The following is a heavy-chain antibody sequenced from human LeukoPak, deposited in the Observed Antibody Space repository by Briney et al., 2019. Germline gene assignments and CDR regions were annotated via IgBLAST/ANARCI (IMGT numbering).Heavy chain of an antibody. J-gene: IGHJ6*03. CDR3: ARAPYDSDVQIGFYYYYMDV. CDR2: ISAYNGNT. V-gene: IGHV1-18*01. CDR1: GYTFTSYG. Sequence: ASVKVSCKASGYTFTSYGISWVRQAPGQGLEWRGWISAYNGNTNYAQKLQGRVTITADEPTSTAYMELSSLRSEDTAVYYCARAPYDSDVQIGFYYYYMDVWGKGTTVTVSS. D-gene: IGHD3-22*01.